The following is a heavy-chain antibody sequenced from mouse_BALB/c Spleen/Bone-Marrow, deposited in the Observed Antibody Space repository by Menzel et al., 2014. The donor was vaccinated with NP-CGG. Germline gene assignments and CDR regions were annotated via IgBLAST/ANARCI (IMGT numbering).Heavy chain of an antibody. CDR2: ILPGSGST. CDR1: GYTFSSYW. Sequence: QVQLQQSGAELMKPGASVKISCKATGYTFSSYWIEWVKQRPGHGLEWIGEILPGSGSTNYNEKFKGKATFTADTSSNTAYMQLSSLTSEDSAVYYCARNGNYPAWFAYWGQGTLVTASA. D-gene: IGHD2-1*01. CDR3: ARNGNYPAWFAY. J-gene: IGHJ3*01. V-gene: IGHV1-9*01.